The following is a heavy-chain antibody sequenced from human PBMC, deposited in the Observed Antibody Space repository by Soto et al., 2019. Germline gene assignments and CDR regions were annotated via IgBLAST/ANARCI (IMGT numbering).Heavy chain of an antibody. CDR2: INPSGGST. CDR1: GYTFTSYY. J-gene: IGHJ4*02. Sequence: ASVKVSCKASGYTFTSYYMHWVRQAPGQGLEWMGIINPSGGSTSYAQKFQGRVTMTRDTSTSTVYMELSSLRSEDTAVYYCAGVGQGTEPFAYWGQGTMLTVSS. V-gene: IGHV1-46*01. CDR3: AGVGQGTEPFAY. D-gene: IGHD3-16*01.